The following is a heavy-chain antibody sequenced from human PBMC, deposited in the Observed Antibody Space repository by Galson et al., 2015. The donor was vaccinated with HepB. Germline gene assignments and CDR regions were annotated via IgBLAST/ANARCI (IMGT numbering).Heavy chain of an antibody. CDR1: GGSISSSNW. J-gene: IGHJ4*02. D-gene: IGHD5-18*01. V-gene: IGHV4-4*02. CDR2: IYHSGST. CDR3: ARATHTAMVYYFDY. Sequence: ETLSLTCAVSGGSISSSNWWSWVRQPPGKGLEWIGEIYHSGSTNYNPSLKSRVTISVDKSKNQFSLKLSSVTAADTAVYYCARATHTAMVYYFDYWGQGTLVTVSS.